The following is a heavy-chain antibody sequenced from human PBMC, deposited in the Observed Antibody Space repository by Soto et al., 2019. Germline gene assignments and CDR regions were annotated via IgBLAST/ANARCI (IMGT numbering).Heavy chain of an antibody. Sequence: GGSLRLSCAASGFIFSGYAMHWVRQAPGKGLECVSVISSNGGSTYYANSVEGRFTISRDNSKNTLYLQMGSLRAEDTAVYFCARAFSSGWYYFDYWGQGTLVTVSS. CDR1: GFIFSGYA. V-gene: IGHV3-64*01. CDR3: ARAFSSGWYYFDY. CDR2: ISSNGGST. J-gene: IGHJ4*02. D-gene: IGHD6-13*01.